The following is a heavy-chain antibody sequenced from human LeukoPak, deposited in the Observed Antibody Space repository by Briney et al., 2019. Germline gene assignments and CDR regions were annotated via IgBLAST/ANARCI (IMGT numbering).Heavy chain of an antibody. CDR1: GFTFTNAW. CDR3: VWNSEHYFDF. D-gene: IGHD1-7*01. CDR2: IKNKGEGETT. Sequence: GSPRLSCAASGFTFTNAWMSWVRQAPGKGLEWVGRIKNKGEGETTDYAAPVKGRFTISRDDSENTLFLQMHSLETEDTALYYCVWNSEHYFDFWGQGSLVTVSS. J-gene: IGHJ4*02. V-gene: IGHV3-15*01.